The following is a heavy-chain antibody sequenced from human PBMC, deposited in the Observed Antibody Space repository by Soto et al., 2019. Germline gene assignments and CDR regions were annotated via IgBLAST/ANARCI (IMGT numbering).Heavy chain of an antibody. CDR1: GFTFSSYA. J-gene: IGHJ4*02. D-gene: IGHD6-6*01. CDR2: ISYDGSNK. V-gene: IGHV3-30-3*01. Sequence: GGSLRLSCAASGFTFSSYAMHWVRQAPGKGLEWVAVISYDGSNKYYADSVKGRFTISRDNSKNTLYLQMNSLRAEDTAVYYCARGSSSTSGVDYWGQGTLVTAPQ. CDR3: ARGSSSTSGVDY.